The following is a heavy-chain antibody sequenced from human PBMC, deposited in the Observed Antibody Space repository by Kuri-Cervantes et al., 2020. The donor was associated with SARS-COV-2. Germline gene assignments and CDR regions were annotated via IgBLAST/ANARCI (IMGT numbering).Heavy chain of an antibody. D-gene: IGHD3-22*01. CDR2: IYHSGSI. Sequence: LRLSCAVSGYSISSGGYSWSWIRQPPGKGLEWIGYIYHSGSIYYNPSLKSRVTISVDRSKNQFSLKLSSVTAADTAVYYCARDGNYDSSGYFDYWGQGTLVTVSS. CDR3: ARDGNYDSSGYFDY. J-gene: IGHJ4*02. CDR1: GYSISSGGYS. V-gene: IGHV4-30-2*01.